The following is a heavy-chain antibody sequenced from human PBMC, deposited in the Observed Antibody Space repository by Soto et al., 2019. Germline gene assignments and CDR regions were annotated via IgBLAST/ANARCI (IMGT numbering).Heavy chain of an antibody. CDR1: GGTFSSYA. Sequence: VASVKVSCKASGGTFSSYAISWVRQAPGQGLEWMGGIIPIFGTANYAQKFQGRVTITADESTSTAYMELSSLRSEDTAVYYCAMFRVDTAMAPDYVSAFRGQGTLVTVFS. D-gene: IGHD5-18*01. V-gene: IGHV1-69*13. CDR2: IIPIFGTA. J-gene: IGHJ4*02. CDR3: AMFRVDTAMAPDYVSAF.